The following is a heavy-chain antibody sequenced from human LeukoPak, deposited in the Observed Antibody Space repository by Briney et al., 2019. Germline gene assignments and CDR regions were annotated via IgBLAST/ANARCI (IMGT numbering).Heavy chain of an antibody. CDR1: GFTFTSYS. D-gene: IGHD1-26*01. Sequence: PGGSLRPSCAASGFTFTSYSMNWVRQAPGKGLEWVSTISGGGGSTYYADSVKGRFTISRDNSKNTLYLQVNSLRAEDTAVYYCAKGGKWDVTPFDYWGQGTLVTVSS. V-gene: IGHV3-23*01. CDR2: ISGGGGST. CDR3: AKGGKWDVTPFDY. J-gene: IGHJ4*02.